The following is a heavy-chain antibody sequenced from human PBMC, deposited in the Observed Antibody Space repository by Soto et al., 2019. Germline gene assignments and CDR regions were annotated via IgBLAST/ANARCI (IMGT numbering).Heavy chain of an antibody. CDR3: AKDGVAIFGVEFTDY. J-gene: IGHJ4*02. CDR1: GFTFSSYG. D-gene: IGHD3-3*01. Sequence: GGSLRLSCAASGFTFSSYGMHWVRQAPGKGLEWVAVISYDGSNKYYADSVKGRFTISRDNSKNTLYLQMNSLRAEDTAVYYCAKDGVAIFGVEFTDYWGQGTLVTVSS. V-gene: IGHV3-30*18. CDR2: ISYDGSNK.